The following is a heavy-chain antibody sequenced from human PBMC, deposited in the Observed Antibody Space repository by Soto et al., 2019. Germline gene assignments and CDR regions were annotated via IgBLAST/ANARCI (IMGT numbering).Heavy chain of an antibody. CDR2: IYYSGST. CDR3: ARGPHLYDLDP. CDR1: GGSISSGDYY. Sequence: SETLSLTCTVSGGSISSGDYYWSWIRQPPGKGLEWIGYIYYSGSTYYNKSLKSQVTISVDTSKNQFSLKLSSVTAADTAVYYCARGPHLYDLDPWGQGTLVTVSS. D-gene: IGHD3-3*01. J-gene: IGHJ5*02. V-gene: IGHV4-30-4*01.